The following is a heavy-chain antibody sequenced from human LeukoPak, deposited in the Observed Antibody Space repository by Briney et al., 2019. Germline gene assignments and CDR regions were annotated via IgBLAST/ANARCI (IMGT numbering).Heavy chain of an antibody. D-gene: IGHD5-24*01. J-gene: IGHJ2*01. V-gene: IGHV4-59*08. Sequence: PSETLSLTCTVSGGSISSYYWSWIRQPPGKGLESIGYIYYSGSTNYNPSLKSRVTISVDTSKNQFSLKLSSVTAADTAVYYCARGDGYNLDWYFDLWGRGTLVTVSS. CDR1: GGSISSYY. CDR3: ARGDGYNLDWYFDL. CDR2: IYYSGST.